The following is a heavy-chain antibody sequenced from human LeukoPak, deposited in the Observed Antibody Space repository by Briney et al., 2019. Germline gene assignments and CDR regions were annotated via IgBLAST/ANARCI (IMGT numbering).Heavy chain of an antibody. CDR3: ARHLGHTIVPAASSWFDP. CDR1: GGSISRYY. V-gene: IGHV4-59*08. D-gene: IGHD2-2*01. CDR2: IYYSGST. Sequence: PSETLSLTCTVSGGSISRYYWSWIRQPPGQGLEWIGYIYYSGSTNYNPSLKSRVTMSVDTSKNQFSLKLSSVTAADTAVYYCARHLGHTIVPAASSWFDPWGQGTLVTVSS. J-gene: IGHJ5*02.